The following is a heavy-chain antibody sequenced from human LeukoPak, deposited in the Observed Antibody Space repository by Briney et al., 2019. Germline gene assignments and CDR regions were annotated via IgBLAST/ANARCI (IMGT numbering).Heavy chain of an antibody. CDR3: ARARNYYDSSGYYYEGDAFDI. CDR2: IYYSGST. Sequence: SETLSLTCTVSGGSISSYHWSWIRQPPGKGLECIGYIYYSGSTNYNPSLKSRVTISVDTSKNQFSLKLSSVTAADTAVYYCARARNYYDSSGYYYEGDAFDIWGQGTTVTVSS. J-gene: IGHJ3*02. CDR1: GGSISSYH. V-gene: IGHV4-59*01. D-gene: IGHD3-22*01.